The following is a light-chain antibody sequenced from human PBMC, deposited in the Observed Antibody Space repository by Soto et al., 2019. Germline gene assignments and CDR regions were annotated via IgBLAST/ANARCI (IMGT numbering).Light chain of an antibody. Sequence: DIQMTQSPSSVSASVGDSVTITCRASQDIRTWLAWYQQKPGKAPKLLIYATSKLQSGVPSRFSGSGSGTDVTLTISSLQPDDFAIYFCQQAKSFPLSFGGGTRVDIK. CDR1: QDIRTW. J-gene: IGKJ4*01. CDR2: ATS. CDR3: QQAKSFPLS. V-gene: IGKV1D-12*01.